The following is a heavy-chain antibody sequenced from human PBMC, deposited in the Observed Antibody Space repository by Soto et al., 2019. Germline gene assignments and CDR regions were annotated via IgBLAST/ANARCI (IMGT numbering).Heavy chain of an antibody. CDR1: GGSITSFY. D-gene: IGHD6-19*01. V-gene: IGHV4-59*01. CDR2: LYYNGNT. CDR3: TRVSSGWLPRPLDY. Sequence: QVQLRESGPGLVKPSETLSLTCTVSGGSITSFYWSWVRQPPGKGLEWIGYLYYNGNTNYNPSLMSRVTISVDTSKNHFSLNLSSVTAADTAVYYCTRVSSGWLPRPLDYWGQGTLVTVSS. J-gene: IGHJ4*02.